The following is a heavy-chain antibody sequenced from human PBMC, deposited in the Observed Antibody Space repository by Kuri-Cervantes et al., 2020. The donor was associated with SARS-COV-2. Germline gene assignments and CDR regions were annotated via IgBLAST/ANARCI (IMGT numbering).Heavy chain of an antibody. CDR1: GFTFSGYS. V-gene: IGHV3-48*01. CDR3: TRDRRRYSGDTSHFYMDV. CDR2: ISDWSLNI. Sequence: GGSLRLSCAASGFTFSGYSMNWIRQAPGKGLEWISSISDWSLNIYYADSVKGRFNISRDNAKNSLFLQMNSLRVEDTAVYYCTRDRRRYSGDTSHFYMDVWGTGTTVTVSS. D-gene: IGHD5-12*01. J-gene: IGHJ6*03.